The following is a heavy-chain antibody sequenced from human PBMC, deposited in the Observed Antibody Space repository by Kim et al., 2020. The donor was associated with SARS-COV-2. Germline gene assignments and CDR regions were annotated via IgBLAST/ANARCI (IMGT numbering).Heavy chain of an antibody. D-gene: IGHD3-3*01. V-gene: IGHV1-46*01. CDR1: GYTFTSYY. Sequence: ASVKVSCKASGYTFTSYYIHWVRQAPGQGLEWMGIINPSGGSTSYAQKFQGRVTMTRDTSTSTVYMELSSLRSEDTAVYYCARVSGRFLEMDVWGQGTTVTVSS. CDR3: ARVSGRFLEMDV. CDR2: INPSGGST. J-gene: IGHJ6*02.